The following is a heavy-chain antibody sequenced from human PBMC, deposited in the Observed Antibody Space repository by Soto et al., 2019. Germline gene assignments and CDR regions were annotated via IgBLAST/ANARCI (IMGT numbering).Heavy chain of an antibody. CDR1: GFTVSSYA. CDR2: VTGSRHDT. Sequence: GGSLRLSCAASGFTVSSYAMSWVRQAPGRGLEWVSTVTGSRHDTYYTDSVKGRFTISRDNSENTLYLQMVTLRAEDMAIYFCAKGPRLTNWHYFDSWGQGTLVTVSS. J-gene: IGHJ4*02. CDR3: AKGPRLTNWHYFDS. V-gene: IGHV3-23*01. D-gene: IGHD7-27*01.